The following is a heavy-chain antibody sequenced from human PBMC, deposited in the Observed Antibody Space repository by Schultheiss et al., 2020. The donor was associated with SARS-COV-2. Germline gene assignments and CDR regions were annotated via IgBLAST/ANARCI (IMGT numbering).Heavy chain of an antibody. CDR3: ARVLQDYGVLYYYYGMDV. CDR1: GFTFSSYA. J-gene: IGHJ6*02. D-gene: IGHD4-17*01. V-gene: IGHV3-30*01. CDR2: ISYDGSNK. Sequence: GGSLRLSCAASGFTFSSYAMHWVRQAPGKGLEWVAVISYDGSNKYYADSVKGRFTISRDNSKNTLYLQMNSLRAEDTAVYYCARVLQDYGVLYYYYGMDVWGQGTTVTVSS.